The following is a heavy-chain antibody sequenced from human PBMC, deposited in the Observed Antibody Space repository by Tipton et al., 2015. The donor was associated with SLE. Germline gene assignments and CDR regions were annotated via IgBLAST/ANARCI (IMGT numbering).Heavy chain of an antibody. Sequence: TLSLTCTVSGGSISSSSYYWGWIRQPPGKGLEWIGSIYYSGSTNYNPSLKSRVTISVDTSKNQFSLKLSSVTAADTAVYYCASAGGYGGKSLDYWGQGTLVTVSS. V-gene: IGHV4-39*07. CDR2: IYYSGST. CDR1: GGSISSSSYY. CDR3: ASAGGYGGKSLDY. J-gene: IGHJ4*02. D-gene: IGHD4-23*01.